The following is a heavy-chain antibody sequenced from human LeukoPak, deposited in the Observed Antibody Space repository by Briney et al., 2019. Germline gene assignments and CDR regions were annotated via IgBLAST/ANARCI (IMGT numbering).Heavy chain of an antibody. CDR2: MNPDSGNT. CDR3: ARYTNWGRYNYLDP. CDR1: GYTFANSD. V-gene: IGHV1-8*01. Sequence: ASVKVSCKASGYTFANSDVYWVRQAPGQGFELMGWMNPDSGNTGYAQHFQGRVTLTRNISMSTACMELNSLKSEDTAVYYCARYTNWGRYNYLDPWGPGTLVTVSS. J-gene: IGHJ5*02. D-gene: IGHD7-27*01.